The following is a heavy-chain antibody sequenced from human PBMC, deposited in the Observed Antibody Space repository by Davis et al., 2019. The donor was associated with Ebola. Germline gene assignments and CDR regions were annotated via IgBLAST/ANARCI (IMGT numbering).Heavy chain of an antibody. CDR1: GGSFSTYY. Sequence: SETLSLTCSVSGGSFSTYYWSWIRQPPGKGLEWIGFIYYNGNTDYNPSLKSRVTISGDTSRNQFSLKLSSVTAADTAVYYCARVASYGDYFDYWGLGTLVTVSS. D-gene: IGHD5-18*01. V-gene: IGHV4-59*12. CDR3: ARVASYGDYFDY. J-gene: IGHJ4*02. CDR2: IYYNGNT.